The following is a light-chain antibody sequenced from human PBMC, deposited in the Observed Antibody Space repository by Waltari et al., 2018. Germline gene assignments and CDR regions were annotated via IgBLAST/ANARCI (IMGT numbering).Light chain of an antibody. CDR1: QRIDRW. V-gene: IGKV1-5*03. CDR3: QQYDRYLWT. CDR2: QAS. Sequence: DIQMTQSPSTLSASVGDTVTITCRASQRIDRWLAWYQQKPGTAPKPLIHQASNLQTGVPPRFSGSGSGTEFTLTISNLLPDDFATYYCQQYDRYLWTFGQGTKVEL. J-gene: IGKJ1*01.